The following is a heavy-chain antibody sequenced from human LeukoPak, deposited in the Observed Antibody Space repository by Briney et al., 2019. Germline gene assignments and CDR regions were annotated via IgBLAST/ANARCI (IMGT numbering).Heavy chain of an antibody. CDR3: VRLFGGVTTFDY. Sequence: GGSLRLSCAASGFTFSTYSMSWARQAPGKGLDWVASINQDGSAEYYVDSVRGRFTISRDNAKNSLYLQVNSLRVDDTAVYYCVRLFGGVTTFDYWGQGTLVTVSS. V-gene: IGHV3-7*01. J-gene: IGHJ4*02. D-gene: IGHD4-17*01. CDR2: INQDGSAE. CDR1: GFTFSTYS.